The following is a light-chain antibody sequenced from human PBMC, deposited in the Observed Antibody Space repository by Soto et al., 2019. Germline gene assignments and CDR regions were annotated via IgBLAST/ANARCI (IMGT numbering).Light chain of an antibody. CDR3: SAWDASLNGYV. CDR1: SSNIGGKT. Sequence: QSVLTQPPSASGTPGQRVTISCSGSSSNIGGKTVNWYQQLPGTAPKLLIYSNYQRPSGVPDRFSGSKSGTSASLAISGLQSEDEADYYCSAWDASLNGYVFGTGTKATVL. J-gene: IGLJ1*01. CDR2: SNY. V-gene: IGLV1-44*01.